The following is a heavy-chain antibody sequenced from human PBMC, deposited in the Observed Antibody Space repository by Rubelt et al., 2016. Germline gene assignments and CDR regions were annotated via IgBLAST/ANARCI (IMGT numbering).Heavy chain of an antibody. V-gene: IGHV1-69*04. CDR1: GGTFSSYA. CDR3: ARVGTAMVTT. Sequence: QVQLVQSGAEVKKPGSSVKVSCKASGGTFSSYAISWVRQAPGQGLEWMGRITPILGIANYAQKFQGRVTITADKSTSTAYMELSSLRSEDTAVDYCARVGTAMVTTWGQGTLVTVSS. D-gene: IGHD5-18*01. J-gene: IGHJ5*02. CDR2: ITPILGIA.